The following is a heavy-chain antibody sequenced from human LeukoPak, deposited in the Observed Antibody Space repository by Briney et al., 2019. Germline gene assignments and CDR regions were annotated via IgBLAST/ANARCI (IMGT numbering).Heavy chain of an antibody. Sequence: ASVKVSCKASGGTFTGYYMHWVRQAPGQGLEWMGWISPNSGGTNYAQKFQGRVTMTRDTSISTAYMELSRLRSDDTVVYYCARPRRTSSVFDYWGQGTLVTVSS. CDR2: ISPNSGGT. V-gene: IGHV1-2*02. D-gene: IGHD5/OR15-5a*01. CDR3: ARPRRTSSVFDY. J-gene: IGHJ4*02. CDR1: GGTFTGYY.